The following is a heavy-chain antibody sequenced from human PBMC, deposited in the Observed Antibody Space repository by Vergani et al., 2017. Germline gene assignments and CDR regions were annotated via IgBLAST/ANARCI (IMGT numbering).Heavy chain of an antibody. CDR3: AREREDMTTVTRWFDP. D-gene: IGHD4-17*01. CDR1: GSSISSGDYY. V-gene: IGHV4-30-4*01. Sequence: QVQLQESGPGLVKPSQTLSLTCTVSGSSISSGDYYWSWIRQPPGKGLEWIGYIYYSGSTYYNPSLKSRVTISVDTSKNQFSLKLSSVTAADTAVYYCAREREDMTTVTRWFDPWGQGTLVTVSS. J-gene: IGHJ5*02. CDR2: IYYSGST.